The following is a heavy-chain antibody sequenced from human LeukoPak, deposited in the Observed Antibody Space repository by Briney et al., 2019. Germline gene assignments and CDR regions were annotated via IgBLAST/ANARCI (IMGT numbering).Heavy chain of an antibody. CDR2: ISYDGSNK. J-gene: IGHJ4*02. V-gene: IGHV3-30*12. D-gene: IGHD3-9*01. Sequence: PGGSLRLSCAASGFTFNTYGMHWVRQAPGKGLEGVAVISYDGSNKYYADSVKGRFTISRDNAKNSLYLQMNSLRAEDTAIYYCARGGAPYFDWCFDYWGQGTLVTVSS. CDR3: ARGGAPYFDWCFDY. CDR1: GFTFNTYG.